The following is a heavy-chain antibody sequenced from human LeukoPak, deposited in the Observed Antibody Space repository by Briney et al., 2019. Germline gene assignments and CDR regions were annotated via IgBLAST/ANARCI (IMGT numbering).Heavy chain of an antibody. CDR3: AIGVGPTSAAFNI. CDR1: GGSFNDYY. Sequence: PSETLSLTCAVYGGSFNDYYWSWIRQPPGKGLEWIGEINRSGYTNYNPSLKSRVTISIDTSKHQLSLKLTSMTAADTAVYYCAIGVGPTSAAFNIWGQGTMVAASS. CDR2: INRSGYT. V-gene: IGHV4-34*01. J-gene: IGHJ3*02. D-gene: IGHD1-26*01.